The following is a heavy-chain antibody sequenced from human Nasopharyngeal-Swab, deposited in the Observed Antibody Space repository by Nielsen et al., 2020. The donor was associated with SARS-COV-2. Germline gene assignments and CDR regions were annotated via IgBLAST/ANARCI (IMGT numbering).Heavy chain of an antibody. V-gene: IGHV3-23*01. D-gene: IGHD5-12*01. CDR1: GFTFSSYA. J-gene: IGHJ6*02. Sequence: GESLKISCAASGFTFSSYAISWVRQAPGKGLEWVSVISGSDYTTYYADSVKGRFTTSRDNSKNTVNLQMNSLRVEDTAIYYCAKDRDSGDDSDDYYHYYGMDVWGQGTTVTVFS. CDR2: ISGSDYTT. CDR3: AKDRDSGDDSDDYYHYYGMDV.